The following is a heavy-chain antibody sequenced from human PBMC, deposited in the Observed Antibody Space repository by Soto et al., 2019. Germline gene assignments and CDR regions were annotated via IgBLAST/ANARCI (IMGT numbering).Heavy chain of an antibody. CDR2: IYYSGST. J-gene: IGHJ6*02. Sequence: PSETLSLTCTVSGGSISSSSYYWGWIRQPPGKGLEWIGSIYYSGSTYYNPSLKSRVTISVDTSKNQFSLKLSSVTAADTAVYYCARQPPLGYYYGMGVWGQGTTVTAP. CDR1: GGSISSSSYY. CDR3: ARQPPLGYYYGMGV. V-gene: IGHV4-39*01.